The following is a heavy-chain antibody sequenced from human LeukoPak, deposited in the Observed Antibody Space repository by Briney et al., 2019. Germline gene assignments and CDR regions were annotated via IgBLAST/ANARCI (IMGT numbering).Heavy chain of an antibody. V-gene: IGHV4-4*07. CDR2: IYGSGST. J-gene: IGHJ5*02. Sequence: PETLSLTRTDSGGSIRSYWSWIRQPAGKGLEWIGRIYGSGSTDYNPSLKSRVTMSIDTSKNQFSLNLISVTAADTAVYYCARDSGTTGEVKFDPWGQGTLVTVSS. D-gene: IGHD3-10*01. CDR1: GGSIRSY. CDR3: ARDSGTTGEVKFDP.